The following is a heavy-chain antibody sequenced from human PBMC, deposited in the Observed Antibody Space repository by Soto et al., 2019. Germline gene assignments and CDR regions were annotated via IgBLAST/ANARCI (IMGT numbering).Heavy chain of an antibody. V-gene: IGHV4-61*01. CDR3: SEWLIQVPFV. Sequence: SETLSLTCTVSGGSVTSGSHHWSCTRQPPGKGLEWIGYVYYTASTNSIPSLYSRVTISVDTSKFLFSLKLTSVTAPSTPLYYSSEWLIQVPFVWGQGTPVPVSS. D-gene: IGHD5-18*01. J-gene: IGHJ6*02. CDR2: VYYTAST. CDR1: GGSVTSGSHH.